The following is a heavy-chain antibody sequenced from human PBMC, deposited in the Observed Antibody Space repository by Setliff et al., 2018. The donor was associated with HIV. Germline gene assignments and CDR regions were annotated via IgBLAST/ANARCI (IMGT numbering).Heavy chain of an antibody. CDR3: ARDYLYYNLYNGSPVYGMDV. CDR1: GFPFSVHG. V-gene: IGHV3-33*01. J-gene: IGHJ6*02. CDR2: IWYDGGTK. Sequence: PGGSLRLSCEASGFPFSVHGMHWVRQSPGKGLEWLAVIWYDGGTKYYADSLQGRFTISRDDSKNSLYLQMNSLRVEDTAVYYCARDYLYYNLYNGSPVYGMDVWGQGTTVTVSS. D-gene: IGHD3-3*01.